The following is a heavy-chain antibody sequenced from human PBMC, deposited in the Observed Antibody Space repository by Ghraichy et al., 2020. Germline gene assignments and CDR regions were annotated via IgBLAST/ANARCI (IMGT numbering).Heavy chain of an antibody. CDR1: GGSISSYY. J-gene: IGHJ3*02. V-gene: IGHV4-59*06. Sequence: SETLSLTCTVSGGSISSYYWSWIRQHPGKGLEWIGYIYYSGSTYYNPSLKSRVTISVDTSKNQFSLKLSSVTAADTAVYYCARLGRNGQQLSVFPFDAFDIWGQGTMVTVSS. D-gene: IGHD6-13*01. CDR2: IYYSGST. CDR3: ARLGRNGQQLSVFPFDAFDI.